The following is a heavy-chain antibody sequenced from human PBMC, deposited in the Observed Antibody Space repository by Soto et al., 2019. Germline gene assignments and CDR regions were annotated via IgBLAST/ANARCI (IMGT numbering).Heavy chain of an antibody. CDR2: IKSKTDGGTT. J-gene: IGHJ6*02. CDR3: TTDTRAGDYNYYYYGMDV. CDR1: GFTFSSYS. D-gene: IGHD4-17*01. Sequence: PGGSLRLSCAASGFTFSSYSMSWVRQAPGKGLEWVCRIKSKTDGGTTDYAAPVKGRFTISRDDSKNTLYLQMNSLKTEDTAVYYCTTDTRAGDYNYYYYGMDVWGQGTTVTVSS. V-gene: IGHV3-15*01.